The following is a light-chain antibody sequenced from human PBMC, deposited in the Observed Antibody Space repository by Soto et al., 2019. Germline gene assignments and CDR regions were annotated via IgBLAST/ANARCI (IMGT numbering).Light chain of an antibody. CDR3: QQYGSSPTWT. Sequence: EIVLTQSPGTLSLSPGERATLSYRASQSVSSSYLAWYQQKPGLAPRLLIYGASSRATGIPDRFSGSGSGTDFTLTISRLEPEDFAVYYCQQYGSSPTWTFGQGTKVDIK. J-gene: IGKJ1*01. CDR2: GAS. CDR1: QSVSSSY. V-gene: IGKV3-20*01.